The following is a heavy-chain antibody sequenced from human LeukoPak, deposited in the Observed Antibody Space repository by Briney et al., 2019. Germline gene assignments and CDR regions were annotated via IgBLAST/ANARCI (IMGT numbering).Heavy chain of an antibody. D-gene: IGHD6-13*01. CDR3: VRDPSYGSSWYYYMDV. V-gene: IGHV3-48*04. CDR2: ISSSSFKI. Sequence: GGSLRLSCAASEFTFVRYAMNWVRQAPGKGLEWVSYISSSSFKIGYADSVKGRFTISRDNSKNSLYLQMDSLRVEDTAVYYCVRDPSYGSSWYYYMDVWGKGTTVSVSS. J-gene: IGHJ6*03. CDR1: EFTFVRYA.